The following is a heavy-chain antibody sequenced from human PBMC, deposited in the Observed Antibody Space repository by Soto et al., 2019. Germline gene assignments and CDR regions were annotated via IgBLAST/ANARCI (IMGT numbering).Heavy chain of an antibody. V-gene: IGHV3-30*18. CDR1: GFTFSSYG. D-gene: IGHD6-13*01. CDR3: AKDTAAGTSEECLENYGMDV. CDR2: ISYDGSNK. Sequence: QVQLVESGGGVVQPGRSLRLSCAASGFTFSSYGMHWVRQAPGKGLEWVAVISYDGSNKYYADSVKGRFTISRDNSKNTLYLQMNSRRAEDTAVYYCAKDTAAGTSEECLENYGMDVWGQGNTVTVSS. J-gene: IGHJ6*02.